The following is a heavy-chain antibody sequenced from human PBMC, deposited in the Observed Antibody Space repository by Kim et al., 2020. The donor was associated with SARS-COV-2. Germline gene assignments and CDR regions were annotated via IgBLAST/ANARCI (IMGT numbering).Heavy chain of an antibody. CDR2: NRSGSGT. D-gene: IGHD3-16*01. Sequence: NRSGSGTNYAQKFQGRVTMTGDTSTNTVYMELSSLRSDDTAVYYCAKEGGHWGQGTLVTVSS. V-gene: IGHV1-46*01. J-gene: IGHJ4*02. CDR3: AKEGGH.